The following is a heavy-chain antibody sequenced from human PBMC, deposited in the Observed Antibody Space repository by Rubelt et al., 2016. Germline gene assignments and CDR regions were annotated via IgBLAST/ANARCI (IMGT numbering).Heavy chain of an antibody. CDR1: GYTFTSYG. Sequence: QVQLVQSGAEVKKPGASVKVSCKASGYTFTSYGISWVRQAPGQGLEWMGWISAYNGNTNYAQKLRGRVTTTTATATSTAYMELRGLRSDDTAVYYCARVMITFGGVIEVGWFDPWGQGTLVTVSS. CDR2: ISAYNGNT. CDR3: ARVMITFGGVIEVGWFDP. V-gene: IGHV1-18*01. D-gene: IGHD3-16*02. J-gene: IGHJ5*02.